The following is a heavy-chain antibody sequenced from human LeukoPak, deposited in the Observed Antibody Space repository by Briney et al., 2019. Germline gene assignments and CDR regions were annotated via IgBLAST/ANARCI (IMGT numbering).Heavy chain of an antibody. CDR3: ARGAYSSGWAYFDH. CDR1: GFTVSSNY. D-gene: IGHD6-19*01. V-gene: IGHV3-66*01. J-gene: IGHJ4*02. CDR2: IYSGGST. Sequence: GGSLRLSCAASGFTVSSNYMSWVRLAPGKGLEWVSVIYSGGSTYYADSVRGRFTISRDNSKNTLYLQMNSLRAEDTAVYYCARGAYSSGWAYFDHWGQGTLVTVSS.